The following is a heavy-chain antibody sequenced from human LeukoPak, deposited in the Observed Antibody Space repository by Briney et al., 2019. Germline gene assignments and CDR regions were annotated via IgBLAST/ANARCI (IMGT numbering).Heavy chain of an antibody. CDR2: IYPGDSDT. D-gene: IGHD3-10*01. CDR1: GYSFTSYW. Sequence: GESLKISCKGSGYSFTSYWIGWVRQMPGKGLEWMGSIYPGDSDTRYSPSFQGQVTISADRSINTAYLQWSSLKASDTAMYYCARRSSHGGYYYIDYWGQGTLVTVSS. J-gene: IGHJ4*02. CDR3: ARRSSHGGYYYIDY. V-gene: IGHV5-51*01.